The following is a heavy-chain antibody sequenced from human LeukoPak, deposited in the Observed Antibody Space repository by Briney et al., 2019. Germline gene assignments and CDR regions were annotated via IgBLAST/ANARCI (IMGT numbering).Heavy chain of an antibody. V-gene: IGHV4-4*07. CDR3: ARGVPFPLWFGESSIYYYYYGMDV. CDR1: GGSISSYY. CDR2: IYTSGST. Sequence: SETLSLTCTVSGGSISSYYWSWIRQPAGKGLEWIGRIYTSGSTNYNPSLKSRVTMSVDTSKNQFSLKLSSVTAADTAVYYCARGVPFPLWFGESSIYYYYYGMDVWGQGTTVTVSS. D-gene: IGHD3-10*01. J-gene: IGHJ6*02.